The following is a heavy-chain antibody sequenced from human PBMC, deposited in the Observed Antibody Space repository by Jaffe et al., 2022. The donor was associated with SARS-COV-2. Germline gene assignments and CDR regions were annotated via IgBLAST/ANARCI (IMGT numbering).Heavy chain of an antibody. CDR1: GFTFDSYS. Sequence: QVQLVESGGGVVQPGRSLRLSCAASGFTFDSYSMHWVRQAPGKGLEWVAIIAYYGSDKYYAESVKGRFAISRDNSKNTLYLQMNSLILGDTAVYYCARAGGVELATARGDYWGQGTLVTVSS. D-gene: IGHD5-12*01. CDR2: IAYYGSDK. J-gene: IGHJ4*02. V-gene: IGHV3-30*09. CDR3: ARAGGVELATARGDY.